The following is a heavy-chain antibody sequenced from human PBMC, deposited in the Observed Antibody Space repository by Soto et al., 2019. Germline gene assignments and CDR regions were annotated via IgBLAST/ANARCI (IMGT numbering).Heavy chain of an antibody. Sequence: SVKVSCKASGGTFSSYTISWVRQAPGQGLEWMGRIIPILGIANYAQKFQGRVTITADKSTSTAYMELSSLRSEDTAVYYCAREPHCSSTSCNNETDYWGQGTLVTVSS. V-gene: IGHV1-69*04. CDR2: IIPILGIA. CDR1: GGTFSSYT. D-gene: IGHD2-2*01. CDR3: AREPHCSSTSCNNETDY. J-gene: IGHJ4*02.